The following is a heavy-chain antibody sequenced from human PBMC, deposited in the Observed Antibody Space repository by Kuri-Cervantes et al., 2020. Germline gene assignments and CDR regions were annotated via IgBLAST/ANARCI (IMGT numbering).Heavy chain of an antibody. J-gene: IGHJ6*02. Sequence: ASVKVSCKASGYTFTSYYMHWVRQAPGQGLEWMGIINPSGGSTSYAQKSQGRVTMTRDTSTSTVYMELSSLRSEGTAVYYCASAYYGSGSPIYGMDVWGQGTTVTVSS. CDR1: GYTFTSYY. CDR2: INPSGGST. D-gene: IGHD3-10*01. CDR3: ASAYYGSGSPIYGMDV. V-gene: IGHV1-46*01.